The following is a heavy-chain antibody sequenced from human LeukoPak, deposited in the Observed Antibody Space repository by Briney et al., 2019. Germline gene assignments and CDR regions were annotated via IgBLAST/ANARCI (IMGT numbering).Heavy chain of an antibody. CDR1: GFTFSSYG. CDR3: ARGLQGSSGWYEGDY. CDR2: ISYDGSNK. Sequence: GGSLRLSCAASGFTFSSYGMHWVRQAPGKGLEWVAVISYDGSNKYYADSVKGRFTISRDNSKNTLYLQMNSLRAEDTAVYYCARGLQGSSGWYEGDYWGQGTLVTVSS. V-gene: IGHV3-30*03. D-gene: IGHD6-19*01. J-gene: IGHJ4*02.